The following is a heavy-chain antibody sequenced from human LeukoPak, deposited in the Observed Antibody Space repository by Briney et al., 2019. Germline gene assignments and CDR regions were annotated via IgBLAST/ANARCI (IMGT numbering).Heavy chain of an antibody. CDR3: ARVFDS. Sequence: SETLSLTCTVSGGSVSSSDYYWGWIRQSPVKGLEWIGDVFYTGKTNYNPSLRGRATISIDTSKNQFSLKLTYVTAADSAVYYCARVFDSWGQGTLVTVSS. V-gene: IGHV4-39*07. CDR1: GGSVSSSDYY. CDR2: VFYTGKT. J-gene: IGHJ4*02.